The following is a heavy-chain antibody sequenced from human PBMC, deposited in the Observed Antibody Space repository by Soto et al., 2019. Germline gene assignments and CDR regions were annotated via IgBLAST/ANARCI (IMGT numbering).Heavy chain of an antibody. CDR2: ISGSGGST. D-gene: IGHD3-16*01. CDR3: AKDHVDRYDYVWGSYKSAIFDY. V-gene: IGHV3-23*01. CDR1: GFTFSSYA. J-gene: IGHJ4*02. Sequence: GGSLRLSCAASGFTFSSYAMSWVRQAPGKGLEWVSAISGSGGSTYYADSVKGRFTISRDNSKNTLYLQMNSLRAEDTAVYYCAKDHVDRYDYVWGSYKSAIFDYWGQGTLVTVSS.